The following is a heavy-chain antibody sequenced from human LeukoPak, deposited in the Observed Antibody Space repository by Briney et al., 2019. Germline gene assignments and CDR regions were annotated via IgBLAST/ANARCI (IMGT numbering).Heavy chain of an antibody. J-gene: IGHJ4*02. CDR2: ISDSGGST. CDR3: AKDFYDFWSGFDY. Sequence: PGGSLRLSCAASGFTFSSHSMNWLRQAPGKGLEWVSTISDSGGSTYYADSVKGRFTISRDNSKNTLYLQMNSLRTEDTAVYYCAKDFYDFWSGFDYWGQGTLVTVSS. D-gene: IGHD3-3*01. V-gene: IGHV3-23*01. CDR1: GFTFSSHS.